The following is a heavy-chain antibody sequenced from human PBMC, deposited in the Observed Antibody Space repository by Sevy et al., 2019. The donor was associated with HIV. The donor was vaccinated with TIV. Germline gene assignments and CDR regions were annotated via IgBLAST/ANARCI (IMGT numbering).Heavy chain of an antibody. V-gene: IGHV1-69*13. CDR2: IIPIFGTA. Sequence: ASVKVSCKASGGTFSTYTINWVRQAPGQGLEWMGGIIPIFGTADYAQKFQGRVTITADESTSTAYMELSSLRSEDTAVYYCARVFYYDSSGPGYWGQGTLVTVSS. CDR1: GGTFSTYT. J-gene: IGHJ4*02. D-gene: IGHD3-22*01. CDR3: ARVFYYDSSGPGY.